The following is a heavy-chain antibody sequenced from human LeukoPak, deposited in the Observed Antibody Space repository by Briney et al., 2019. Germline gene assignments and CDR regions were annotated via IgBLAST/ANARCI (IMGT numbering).Heavy chain of an antibody. CDR3: AKDWGSSGWYNYFDP. J-gene: IGHJ5*02. CDR2: ISYDGNSK. V-gene: IGHV3-30*18. D-gene: IGHD6-19*01. CDR1: GFTISSHG. Sequence: GGSLRLSCAVSGFTISSHGMHWVRQAPGKGLEWVAMISYDGNSKYYGDSVKGRFTISRDNSKNTLYLQMDSLKTEDTAVYYCAKDWGSSGWYNYFDPWGQGTLVTVSS.